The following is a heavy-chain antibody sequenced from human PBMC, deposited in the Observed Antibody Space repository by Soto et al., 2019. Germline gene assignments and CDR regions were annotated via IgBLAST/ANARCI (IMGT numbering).Heavy chain of an antibody. CDR3: ARRYSGSYDTSARI. V-gene: IGHV4-34*01. Sequence: QVQLQQWGAGLLKPSETLSLTCAVYGGSFSGYYWSWIRQPPGKGLEWIGEINHSGSTNYNPSLKRRVTISVDTSKNQFSLKLSSVTAADTAVYYCARRYSGSYDTSARIWGQGTMVTVSS. J-gene: IGHJ3*02. CDR1: GGSFSGYY. CDR2: INHSGST. D-gene: IGHD1-26*01.